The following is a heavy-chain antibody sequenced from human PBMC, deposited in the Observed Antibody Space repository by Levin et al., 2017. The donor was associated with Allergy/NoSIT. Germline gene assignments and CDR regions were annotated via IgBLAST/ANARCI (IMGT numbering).Heavy chain of an antibody. J-gene: IGHJ5*02. CDR2: ISSNGGST. CDR1: GFTFSGYP. CDR3: ARGPHLTVAPISNSWFDP. Sequence: EASVKVSCAASGFTFSGYPMHWVRQAPGKGLEYVSAISSNGGSTYYANSVKGRFTISRDNSKNTLYLQMGSLRAEDMAVYYCARGPHLTVAPISNSWFDPWGQGTLVTVSS. V-gene: IGHV3-64*01. D-gene: IGHD5-12*01.